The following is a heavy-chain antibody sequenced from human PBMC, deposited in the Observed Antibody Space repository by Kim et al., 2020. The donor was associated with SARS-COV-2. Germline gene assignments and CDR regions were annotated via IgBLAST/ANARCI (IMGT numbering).Heavy chain of an antibody. J-gene: IGHJ4*02. CDR2: IWYDGTNE. Sequence: GGSLRLSCAASGFTFSGYGLHWVRQAPGKGLEWVALIWYDGTNENYADSVKGRFTISRDNSKNTLYLQMNSLRVEDTAVYYCVKDLYSVYPPNYFDFWGQGTLVTVSS. CDR1: GFTFSGYG. D-gene: IGHD5-12*01. V-gene: IGHV3-33*06. CDR3: VKDLYSVYPPNYFDF.